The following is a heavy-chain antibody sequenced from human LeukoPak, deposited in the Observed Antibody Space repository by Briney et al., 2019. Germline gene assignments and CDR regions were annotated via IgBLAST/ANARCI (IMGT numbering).Heavy chain of an antibody. CDR2: IVGSGDTT. J-gene: IGHJ3*02. CDR1: GFTFSNYA. V-gene: IGHV3-23*01. D-gene: IGHD1-26*01. Sequence: AGGSLRLSCAASGFTFSNYAMSWVRQAPGKGLYWVSAIVGSGDTTYYTNSVKGRFTISRDNSKNTLYLHMNSLRAEDTAVYYCAKGTRSSPNDAADIWGQGTMVTVSS. CDR3: AKGTRSSPNDAADI.